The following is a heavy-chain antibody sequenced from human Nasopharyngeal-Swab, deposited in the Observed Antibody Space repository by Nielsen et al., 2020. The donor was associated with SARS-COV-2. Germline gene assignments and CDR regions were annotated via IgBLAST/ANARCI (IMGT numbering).Heavy chain of an antibody. CDR3: ARDTYHFWSGYRYFDS. J-gene: IGHJ4*02. Sequence: GESLKISCAASGFTFSTYTMHWVRQAPGKGLEWVAVVSYDGSNKYCADSVKGRFTISRDNSKNSLYLQINSLRVEDTAMYYCARDTYHFWSGYRYFDSWGQGILVTVSS. CDR1: GFTFSTYT. CDR2: VSYDGSNK. V-gene: IGHV3-30*04. D-gene: IGHD3-3*01.